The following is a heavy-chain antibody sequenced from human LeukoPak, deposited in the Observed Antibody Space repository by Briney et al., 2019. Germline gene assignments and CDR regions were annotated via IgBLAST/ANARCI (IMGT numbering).Heavy chain of an antibody. D-gene: IGHD4-17*01. CDR3: ARRPVTPGGIGYFDS. CDR2: IWFDGTND. CDR1: GCTFSYYG. Sequence: GTSLRLSCAASGCTFSYYGISWVRQTPAQGLEWVAVIWFDGTNDDYADSVKGRFTISRDNSRNTLVLQMNSLRAEDTAVYFCARRPVTPGGIGYFDSWGQGTLVTVSS. J-gene: IGHJ4*02. V-gene: IGHV3-33*01.